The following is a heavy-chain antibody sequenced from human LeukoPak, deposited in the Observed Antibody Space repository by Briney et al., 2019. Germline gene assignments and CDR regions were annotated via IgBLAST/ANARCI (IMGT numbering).Heavy chain of an antibody. J-gene: IGHJ4*02. V-gene: IGHV1-69*05. CDR2: IIPIFGTA. D-gene: IGHD2-2*01. CDR3: ARGIVVVPAASYYFDY. Sequence: GASVKVSCKASGGTFSSYAISWVRQAPGQGLEWMGGIIPIFGTANYAQKFQGRVTITTDESTSTAYMELSSLRSEDTAVYYCARGIVVVPAASYYFDYWGQGTLVNVSS. CDR1: GGTFSSYA.